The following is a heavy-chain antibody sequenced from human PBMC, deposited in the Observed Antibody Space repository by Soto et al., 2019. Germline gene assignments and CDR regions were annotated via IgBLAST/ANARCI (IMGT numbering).Heavy chain of an antibody. CDR2: IIPMFGTA. CDR1: GGTFSTYA. CDR3: ASGIQLWLRRITNGYSG. D-gene: IGHD5-18*01. Sequence: QVQLVQSGAEVKKPESSVKVSCKAPGGTFSTYAISWVRQAPGQGLEWMGGIIPMFGTANYAQRFQDRVTITADESTNRVYMELIILRSEDTAVYFCASGIQLWLRRITNGYSGWGQGTLVTVSS. J-gene: IGHJ4*02. V-gene: IGHV1-69*12.